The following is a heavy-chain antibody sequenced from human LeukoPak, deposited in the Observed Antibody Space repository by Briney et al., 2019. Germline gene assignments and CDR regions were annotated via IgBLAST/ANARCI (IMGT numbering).Heavy chain of an antibody. Sequence: SGRSLILSCAASGFTFSSYGIHWVRQAPGKGLEWVAVIWSDGSSKHYADSVKGRFTISRDNSKNTLYLQMSSLRAEDTALYYCARGQPPSYYDMDVWGQGTTVTVS. D-gene: IGHD6-13*01. V-gene: IGHV3-33*01. J-gene: IGHJ6*02. CDR1: GFTFSSYG. CDR3: ARGQPPSYYDMDV. CDR2: IWSDGSSK.